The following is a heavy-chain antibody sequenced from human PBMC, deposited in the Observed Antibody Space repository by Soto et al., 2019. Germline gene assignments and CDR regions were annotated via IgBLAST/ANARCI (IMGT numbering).Heavy chain of an antibody. Sequence: QVQLVESGGGVVQPGRSLRLSCAASGLTFSSYGMHWVRQAPGKGLEWVAVISYDGSNKYYADSVKGRFTISRDNSKNTLYLQMNSLRAEDTAVYYCAKDRGIAYGMDVWGQGTTVTVSS. J-gene: IGHJ6*02. CDR2: ISYDGSNK. CDR1: GLTFSSYG. D-gene: IGHD1-20*01. V-gene: IGHV3-30*18. CDR3: AKDRGIAYGMDV.